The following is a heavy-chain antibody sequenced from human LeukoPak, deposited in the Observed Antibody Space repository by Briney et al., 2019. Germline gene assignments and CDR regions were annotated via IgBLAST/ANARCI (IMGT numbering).Heavy chain of an antibody. CDR3: ARRIIAVAGTDYFDY. D-gene: IGHD6-19*01. J-gene: IGHJ4*02. CDR2: INHSGST. CDR1: GGSFSGYY. V-gene: IGHV4-34*01. Sequence: PSETLSLTCAVYGGSFSGYYWSWIRQPPGKGLEWIGEINHSGSTNYNPSLKSRVTISVDTSKNHFSLKLSSVTAADTAVYYCARRIIAVAGTDYFDYWGQGTLVTVSS.